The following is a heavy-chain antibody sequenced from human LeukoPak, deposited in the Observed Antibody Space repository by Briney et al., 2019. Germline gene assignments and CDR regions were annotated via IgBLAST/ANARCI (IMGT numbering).Heavy chain of an antibody. D-gene: IGHD6-13*01. CDR3: ARDWGRKGYSANAWFDP. V-gene: IGHV4-4*07. Sequence: SETLSLTCTVSGGSISSYYWSWIRQPAGKGLEWIGRIYTSGSTNYNPSLKSRVTMLVDTSKNQFSLKLSSVTAADTAVYYCARDWGRKGYSANAWFDPWGHRTLVTVSS. J-gene: IGHJ5*02. CDR1: GGSISSYY. CDR2: IYTSGST.